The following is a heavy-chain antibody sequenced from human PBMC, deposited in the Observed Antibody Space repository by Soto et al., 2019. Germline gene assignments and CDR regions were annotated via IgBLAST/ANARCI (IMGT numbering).Heavy chain of an antibody. CDR1: GGSISSGNYY. V-gene: IGHV4-30-4*01. Sequence: QVQLQESGPGLVKPSQTLSLTCTVSGGSISSGNYYWTWIRQPPGKGLEWIGYIFYSGTTYYNPSLKSRVTISVDTSKNQFSLKLSSVTAADTAVYYCSRDSGWFVEFNYYYNGMDVWGQGTTVTVSS. CDR2: IFYSGTT. D-gene: IGHD3-10*01. J-gene: IGHJ6*02. CDR3: SRDSGWFVEFNYYYNGMDV.